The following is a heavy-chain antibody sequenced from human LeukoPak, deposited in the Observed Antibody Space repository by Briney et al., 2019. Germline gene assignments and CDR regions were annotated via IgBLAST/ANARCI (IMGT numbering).Heavy chain of an antibody. V-gene: IGHV1-2*02. J-gene: IGHJ6*02. CDR3: ARDQGAGTDRFWMNYYYGMDV. Sequence: ASVKVSCKASGYTFTGYYMHWVRQAPGQGLEWMGWINPNSGGTNYAQKFQGRVTMTRDTSISTAYMALSRLRSDDTAVYYCARDQGAGTDRFWMNYYYGMDVWGQGTTVTVSS. CDR2: INPNSGGT. CDR1: GYTFTGYY. D-gene: IGHD6-13*01.